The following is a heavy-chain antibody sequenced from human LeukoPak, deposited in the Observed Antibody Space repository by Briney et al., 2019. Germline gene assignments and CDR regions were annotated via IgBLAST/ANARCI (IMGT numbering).Heavy chain of an antibody. J-gene: IGHJ5*02. CDR3: ARELWFVNAPGSWFDP. CDR1: GGSISSYY. Sequence: SETLSLTCTVSGGSISSYYWSWIRQPPGKGLEWIGSLHPSTTTYYNPSLKSRVTISVDKSKNQFSLRLTSVTAADTAVYYCARELWFVNAPGSWFDPWGQGTLVTVSS. V-gene: IGHV4-59*12. D-gene: IGHD3-10*01. CDR2: LHPSTTT.